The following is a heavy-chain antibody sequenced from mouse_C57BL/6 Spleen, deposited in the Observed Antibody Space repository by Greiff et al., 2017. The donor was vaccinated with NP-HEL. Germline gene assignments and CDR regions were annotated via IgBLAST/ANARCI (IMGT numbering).Heavy chain of an antibody. Sequence: VQLQQPGAELVKPGASVKLSCKASGYTFTSYWMHWVKQRPGQGLEWIGMIHPNSGSTNYNEKFKSKATLTVDKSSSTAYMQLSILTSADSPVYYCSGSGYYGSSSFDYWGQGTTLTVSS. J-gene: IGHJ2*01. CDR2: IHPNSGST. CDR1: GYTFTSYW. V-gene: IGHV1-64*01. D-gene: IGHD1-1*01. CDR3: SGSGYYGSSSFDY.